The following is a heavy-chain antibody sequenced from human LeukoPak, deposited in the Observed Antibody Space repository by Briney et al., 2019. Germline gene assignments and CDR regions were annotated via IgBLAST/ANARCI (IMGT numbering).Heavy chain of an antibody. CDR2: IRYDGSNK. CDR1: GFTFSSYG. V-gene: IGHV3-30*02. D-gene: IGHD4-23*01. Sequence: GGSLRLSCAASGFTFSSYGMHWVRQAPGKGLEWVAIIRYDGSNKYYADSVKGRFTISRDNSKNTLYLQMNSLRAEDTAVYYCANTVVTPSPAPDYFDYWGQGTLVTVSS. CDR3: ANTVVTPSPAPDYFDY. J-gene: IGHJ4*02.